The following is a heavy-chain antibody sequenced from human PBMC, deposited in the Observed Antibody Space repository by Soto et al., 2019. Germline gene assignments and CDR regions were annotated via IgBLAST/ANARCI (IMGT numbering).Heavy chain of an antibody. D-gene: IGHD6-25*01. CDR3: GRGRQHAIDI. CDR2: TNEDGSAK. CDR1: GFTFSSSW. J-gene: IGHJ3*02. V-gene: IGHV3-7*04. Sequence: VQVVESGGDLVQPGGSLRLSCAASGFTFSSSWMNWVRQAPGKGLEWVANTNEDGSAKYHVDSLKGRFTISRDNAKNSLYLQMNTLRGEDTAVYYCGRGRQHAIDIWGQGTMVTVSS.